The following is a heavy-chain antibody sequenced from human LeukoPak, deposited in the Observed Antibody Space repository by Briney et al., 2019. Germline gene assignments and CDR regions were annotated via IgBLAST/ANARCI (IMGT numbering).Heavy chain of an antibody. Sequence: SETLSLTCAVYGGSFSGYYWSWIRQPPGKGLEWIGEINHSGSTNYNPSLKSRVTISVDTSKNQFSLELSSVTAADTAVYYCARAMVRGVISNFDYWGQGTLVTVSS. CDR1: GGSFSGYY. CDR2: INHSGST. CDR3: ARAMVRGVISNFDY. J-gene: IGHJ4*02. V-gene: IGHV4-34*01. D-gene: IGHD3-10*01.